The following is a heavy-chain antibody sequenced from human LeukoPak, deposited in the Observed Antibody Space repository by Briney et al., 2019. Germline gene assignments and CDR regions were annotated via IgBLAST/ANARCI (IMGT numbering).Heavy chain of an antibody. CDR2: INSDGSST. CDR3: AKGGATVIDY. CDR1: GFTFSNYW. V-gene: IGHV3-74*01. D-gene: IGHD4-17*01. Sequence: PGGSLRLSCAASGFTFSNYWMHWVRQAPGKGLVWVSRINSDGSSTTSADSVKGRFTISRDNAKNTLYLQMNSLRAEDTAVYYCAKGGATVIDYWGQGPLVTVSS. J-gene: IGHJ4*02.